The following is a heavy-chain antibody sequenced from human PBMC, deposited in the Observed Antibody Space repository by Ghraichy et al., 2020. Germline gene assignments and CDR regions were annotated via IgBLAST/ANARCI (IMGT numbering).Heavy chain of an antibody. CDR3: ARGSSGYYYYYYGMDV. CDR1: GGTFSSYA. J-gene: IGHJ6*02. V-gene: IGHV1-69*13. CDR2: IIPIFGTA. Sequence: SVKVSCKASGGTFSSYAISWVRQAPGQGLEWMGGIIPIFGTANYAQKFQGRVTITADESTSTAYMELSSLSSEDTAVYYCARGSSGYYYYYYGMDVWGQGTTVTVSS. D-gene: IGHD3-22*01.